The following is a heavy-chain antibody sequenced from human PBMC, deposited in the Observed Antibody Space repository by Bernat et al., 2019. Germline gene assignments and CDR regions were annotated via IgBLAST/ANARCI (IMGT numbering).Heavy chain of an antibody. Sequence: QVQLVESGGGVVQPGRSLRLSCAASGFTFSSYGMHWVRQAPGKGLEWVSVIYKNGGTKYADSVKGRFTISRDNSKNTLYLQMNSLRAEDTAVYYCARDDGTYFYYWGQGTLVTVSS. CDR3: ARDDGTYFYY. D-gene: IGHD1-26*01. CDR2: IYKNGGT. J-gene: IGHJ4*02. CDR1: GFTFSSYG. V-gene: IGHV3-NL1*01.